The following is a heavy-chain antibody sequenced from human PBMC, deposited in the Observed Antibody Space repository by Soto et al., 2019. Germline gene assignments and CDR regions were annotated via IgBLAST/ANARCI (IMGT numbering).Heavy chain of an antibody. J-gene: IGHJ4*02. CDR2: IYPGDSDT. CDR3: ASSIWFGEPGPDNYFDY. CDR1: GYSFTSYW. V-gene: IGHV5-51*01. D-gene: IGHD3-10*01. Sequence: PGESLKISCKGSGYSFTSYWIGWVRQMPGKGLEWMGIIYPGDSDTRYSPSFQGQVTISADKSISTAYLQWSSLKASDTAMYYCASSIWFGEPGPDNYFDYCGQGTLVTVSS.